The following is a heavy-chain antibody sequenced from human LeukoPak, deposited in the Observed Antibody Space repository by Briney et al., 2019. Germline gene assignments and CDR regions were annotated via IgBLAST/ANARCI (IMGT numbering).Heavy chain of an antibody. Sequence: NTGGSLRLSCAASGFTFGDYYMSWIRQAPGKGLEWVSYISSSGSTIYYADSVKGRFTISRDNAKNSLYLQMNSLRAEDTAVYYCARDRGYSSYNWFDPWGQGTLVTVSS. CDR2: ISSSGSTI. CDR1: GFTFGDYY. D-gene: IGHD6-6*01. J-gene: IGHJ5*02. CDR3: ARDRGYSSYNWFDP. V-gene: IGHV3-11*01.